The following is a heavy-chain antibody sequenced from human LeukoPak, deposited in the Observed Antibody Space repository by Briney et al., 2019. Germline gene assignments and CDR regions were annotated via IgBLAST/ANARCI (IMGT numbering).Heavy chain of an antibody. CDR3: ARDRGFGATGAFDI. CDR1: GGTFSSYA. J-gene: IGHJ3*02. V-gene: IGHV7-4-1*04. CDR2: INTNTGNP. Sequence: ASVKVSCKASGGTFSSYAISWVRQAPGQGLEWMGWINTNTGNPTYAQGFTGRFVFSLDTSVSMAYLQISSLKAEDTAVYYCARDRGFGATGAFDIWGQGTMVTVSS. D-gene: IGHD1-26*01.